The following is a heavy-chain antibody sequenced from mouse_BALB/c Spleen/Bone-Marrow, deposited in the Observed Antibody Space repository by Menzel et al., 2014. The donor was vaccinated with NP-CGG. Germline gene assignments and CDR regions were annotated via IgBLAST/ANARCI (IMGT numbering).Heavy chain of an antibody. Sequence: EVQVVESGGGLVKLGGSLKLSCAASGFTFSSYYMSWVRQTPEKRLELVAAITSNGGSTYYPDTAKGRFTISRDNAKNTLYLQMSSLKSEDTALYYCARHGSSYAMDYWGQGTSVTVSS. CDR3: ARHGSSYAMDY. CDR2: ITSNGGST. V-gene: IGHV5-6-2*01. CDR1: GFTFSSYY. D-gene: IGHD1-1*01. J-gene: IGHJ4*01.